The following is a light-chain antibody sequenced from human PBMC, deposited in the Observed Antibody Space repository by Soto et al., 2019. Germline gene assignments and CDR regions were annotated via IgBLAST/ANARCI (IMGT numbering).Light chain of an antibody. J-gene: IGKJ4*01. CDR2: DAS. CDR1: QDISNY. Sequence: DIQMTQSPSSLSASVGDRVTITCQASQDISNYLNWYQQKPGKAPKLLIYDASDLETGVPSRFSGSGSGTHFTFTINSLQPEDIATYYCQQYETLPPTFGGGTKVEIK. CDR3: QQYETLPPT. V-gene: IGKV1-33*01.